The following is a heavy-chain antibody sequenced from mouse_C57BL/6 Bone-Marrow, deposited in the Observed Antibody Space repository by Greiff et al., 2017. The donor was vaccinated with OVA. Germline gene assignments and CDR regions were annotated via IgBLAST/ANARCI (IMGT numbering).Heavy chain of an antibody. J-gene: IGHJ1*03. CDR2: IYPGSGST. Sequence: QVQLQQPGAELVKPGASVKMSCKASGYTFTSYWITWVKQRPGQGLEWIGDIYPGSGSTNYNEKFKSKATLTVDTYSRTDYMQLSSLTSDDSAVYYCARVGLLLYWYFDFWGTGTTVTVSS. CDR3: ARVGLLLYWYFDF. CDR1: GYTFTSYW. D-gene: IGHD2-3*01. V-gene: IGHV1-55*01.